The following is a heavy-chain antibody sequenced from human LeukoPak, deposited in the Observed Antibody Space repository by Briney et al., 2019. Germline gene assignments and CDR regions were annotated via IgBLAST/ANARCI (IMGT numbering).Heavy chain of an antibody. J-gene: IGHJ6*04. Sequence: SETLSLTCAVYGGSFSGNYWSWIRQPPGKRLECIGEINHSGSTNYNPSLKSRVTISVDTSKNRFSLKLNSVTAADTAVYYCARGRFGSSPTGDVWGKGTTVTVSS. CDR3: ARGRFGSSPTGDV. D-gene: IGHD2-15*01. CDR1: GGSFSGNY. V-gene: IGHV4-34*01. CDR2: INHSGST.